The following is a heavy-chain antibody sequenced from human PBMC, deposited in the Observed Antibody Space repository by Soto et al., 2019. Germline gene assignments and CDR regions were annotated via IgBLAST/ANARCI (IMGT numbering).Heavy chain of an antibody. D-gene: IGHD5-12*01. CDR1: GGTFNNYA. CDR2: IIPIFNSA. V-gene: IGHV1-69*01. Sequence: QVQLVQSGAEVKRPGSSVKVSCKASGGTFNNYALSWVRQAPGQGLDWVGGIIPIFNSANYAQKFQGRVTITADDSTSTAYMELRSLRPDDTAVYYCAREVTVASYSFDFWGQGTLVTVSS. CDR3: AREVTVASYSFDF. J-gene: IGHJ4*02.